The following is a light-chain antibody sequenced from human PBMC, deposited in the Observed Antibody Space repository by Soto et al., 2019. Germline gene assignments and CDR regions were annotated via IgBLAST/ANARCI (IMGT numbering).Light chain of an antibody. Sequence: DIVMTQTPLSSPVTLGQPASISCRSSQSLLDSDGDTYLSWLQQRPGQPPRLLIYKTSSRFSGVPDRFSGSGSGTDFTLKISRVEGEDVGVYYCMQATQFPHTFGQGTKLEI. CDR2: KTS. J-gene: IGKJ2*01. CDR1: QSLLDSDGDTY. V-gene: IGKV2-24*01. CDR3: MQATQFPHT.